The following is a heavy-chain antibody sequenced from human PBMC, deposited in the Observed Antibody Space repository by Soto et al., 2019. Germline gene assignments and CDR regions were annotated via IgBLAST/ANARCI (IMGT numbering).Heavy chain of an antibody. V-gene: IGHV3-23*05. J-gene: IGHJ6*02. D-gene: IGHD2-15*01. CDR3: ARAYSGRLPRRADYYFAMDV. Sequence: PGGSLRLSCATSGFTFHDYAMSWVRQAPGKGLEWVSAIAFTGSATYYADSVKGRFTISRDNSKNIVYLQMNSLRVDDTAVYYCARAYSGRLPRRADYYFAMDVWGQGTTVTV. CDR2: IAFTGSAT. CDR1: GFTFHDYA.